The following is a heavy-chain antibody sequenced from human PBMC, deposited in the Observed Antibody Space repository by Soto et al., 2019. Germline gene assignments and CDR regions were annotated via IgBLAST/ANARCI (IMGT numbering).Heavy chain of an antibody. Sequence: QLQLQESGPGLVKPSETLSLTCTVSGGSISSSSYYWGWIRQPPGKGLEWIGSIYYSGSTYYNPSLKSRVTISVDTSKNQFSRKLRSVTAADTAVYYCARRGSGSYSDYWGQGTLVTVSS. J-gene: IGHJ4*02. D-gene: IGHD3-10*01. CDR2: IYYSGST. CDR1: GGSISSSSYY. CDR3: ARRGSGSYSDY. V-gene: IGHV4-39*01.